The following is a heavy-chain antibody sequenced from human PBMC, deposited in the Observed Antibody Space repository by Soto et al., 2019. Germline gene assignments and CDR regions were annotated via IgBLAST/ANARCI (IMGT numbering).Heavy chain of an antibody. CDR3: AAADWGHNFYYGMDV. CDR1: GGSFSGYY. Sequence: LSLTCAVYGGSFSGYYWSWIRQPPGKGLEWIGEINQSGSTNYKSSLKSRVTISVDTSKNQFSLKLSSVTAADTAVYYCAAADWGHNFYYGMDVWGQGTTVTVSS. D-gene: IGHD7-27*01. V-gene: IGHV4-34*01. J-gene: IGHJ6*02. CDR2: INQSGST.